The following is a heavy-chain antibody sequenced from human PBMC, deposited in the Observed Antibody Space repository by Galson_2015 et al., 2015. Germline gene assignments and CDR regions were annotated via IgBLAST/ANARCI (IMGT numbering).Heavy chain of an antibody. J-gene: IGHJ5*02. V-gene: IGHV4-31*03. CDR1: GGSINSGALY. CDR2: IHHSGTT. Sequence: TLSLTCTVSGGSINSGALYWTWIRQHPGKGLEWIGYIHHSGTTYYLPSLKSRVTKSVDASRSQFSLNLSSVTAADTAVYYCATYSSSTNCFDPWGQGTLVTVSS. D-gene: IGHD6-13*01. CDR3: ATYSSSTNCFDP.